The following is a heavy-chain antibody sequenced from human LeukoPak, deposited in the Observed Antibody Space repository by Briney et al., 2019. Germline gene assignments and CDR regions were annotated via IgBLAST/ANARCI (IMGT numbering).Heavy chain of an antibody. J-gene: IGHJ4*02. CDR3: ARARLVYGSGSYHFDY. Sequence: PGGSLRLSCSASGFTVSSNYMSWVRQAPGKGLEWVSVIYSGGSTYYADSVKGRFTTSRDNSKNTLYLQMNSLRAEDTAVYYCARARLVYGSGSYHFDYWGQGTLVTVPS. V-gene: IGHV3-66*02. CDR1: GFTVSSNY. D-gene: IGHD3-10*01. CDR2: IYSGGST.